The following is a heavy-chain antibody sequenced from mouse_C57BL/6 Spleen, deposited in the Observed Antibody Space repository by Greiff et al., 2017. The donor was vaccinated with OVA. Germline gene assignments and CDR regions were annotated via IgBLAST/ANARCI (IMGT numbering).Heavy chain of an antibody. Sequence: EVQLVESGGGLVKPGGSLKLSCAASGFTFSDYGMHWVRQAPEKGLEWVAYISSGSSNIYYADTVKGRFTISRDNAKNTLFLQLTSLRSEDTAMYYCARGARATSWFAYWGQGTLVTVSA. V-gene: IGHV5-17*01. CDR1: GFTFSDYG. CDR3: ARGARATSWFAY. CDR2: ISSGSSNI. J-gene: IGHJ3*01. D-gene: IGHD3-1*01.